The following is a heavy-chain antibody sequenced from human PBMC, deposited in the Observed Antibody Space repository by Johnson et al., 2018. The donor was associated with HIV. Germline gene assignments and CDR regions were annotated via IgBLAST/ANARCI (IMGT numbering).Heavy chain of an antibody. D-gene: IGHD1-26*01. CDR1: GFTFSSYG. J-gene: IGHJ3*02. CDR2: ISYDGSNK. CDR3: AKDSDFKWELSPTGAFDI. Sequence: QVLLVESGGGVVQPGRSLRLSCAASGFTFSSYGMHWVRQAPGKGLEWVAVISYDGSNKYYADYVKGRFTISRDNSKNTLYLQMKSLRAEDTAVYYCAKDSDFKWELSPTGAFDIWGQGTMVTVSS. V-gene: IGHV3-30*18.